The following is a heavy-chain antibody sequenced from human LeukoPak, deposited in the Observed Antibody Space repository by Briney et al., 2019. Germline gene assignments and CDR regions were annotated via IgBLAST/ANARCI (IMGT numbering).Heavy chain of an antibody. J-gene: IGHJ3*02. CDR3: ARGGGRRGDAFDI. CDR2: INHSGST. CDR1: GGSSSGYY. Sequence: SETLSLTCAVYGGSSSGYYWSWIRQPPGKGLEWIGEINHSGSTNYNPSLKSRVTISVDTSKNQFSLKLSSVTAADTAVYYCARGGGRRGDAFDIWGQGTMVTVSS. D-gene: IGHD2-15*01. V-gene: IGHV4-34*01.